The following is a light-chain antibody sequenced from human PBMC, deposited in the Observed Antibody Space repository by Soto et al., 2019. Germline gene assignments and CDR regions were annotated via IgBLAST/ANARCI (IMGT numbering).Light chain of an antibody. Sequence: EIVMTQSPARLSVSPGERATLSCRASQSVGSNLAWYQQKPSQAPRLLIYGASTRATGIPARFSGSGSGTEFTLTISSLQSEDFAVYYCHQYCEWRTFGQGTKVEIK. CDR2: GAS. J-gene: IGKJ1*01. CDR3: HQYCEWRT. CDR1: QSVGSN. V-gene: IGKV3-15*01.